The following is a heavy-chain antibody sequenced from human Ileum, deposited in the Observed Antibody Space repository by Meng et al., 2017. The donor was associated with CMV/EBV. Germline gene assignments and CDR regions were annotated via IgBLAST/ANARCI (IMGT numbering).Heavy chain of an antibody. D-gene: IGHD2-8*01. CDR1: GFTFDKYW. V-gene: IGHV3-74*01. J-gene: IGHJ4*02. CDR3: ARDFMYGPH. Sequence: EVQLVESGGGSVRPGGSLRVSCVASGFTFDKYWMHWIRQAPGQGLVWVSRISPDGSDTTYADSVRGRFTISRDNAKNTLFLQMDSPGAEDTAVYYCARDFMYGPHWGQGTLVTVSS. CDR2: ISPDGSDT.